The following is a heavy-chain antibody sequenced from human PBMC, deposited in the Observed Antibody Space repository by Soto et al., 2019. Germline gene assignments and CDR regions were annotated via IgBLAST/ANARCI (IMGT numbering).Heavy chain of an antibody. V-gene: IGHV3-48*01. D-gene: IGHD6-25*01. J-gene: IGHJ6*03. CDR3: ARLQLPIAGATTYYYNHMDV. CDR1: GFTFSTHG. CDR2: ISGSGSTL. Sequence: PGGSLRLSCAASGFTFSTHGMNWVRQAPGKGLEWVSYISGSGSTLYYSDSVRGRFTISRDNVKNSLYLQMNSLRAEDSAVYFCARLQLPIAGATTYYYNHMDVWGKGTTVTVSS.